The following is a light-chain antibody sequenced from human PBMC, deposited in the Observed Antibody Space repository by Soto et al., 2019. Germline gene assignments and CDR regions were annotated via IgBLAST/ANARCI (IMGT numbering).Light chain of an antibody. CDR3: SSYTSSSTLV. V-gene: IGLV1-40*01. CDR2: DNT. J-gene: IGLJ2*01. Sequence: QSVLTQPPSVSGAPGQRVTISCTGSSSNIGEGYNVHWYQQLPGAAPKLLIYDNTNRPSGVPDRFSGSKSGASASLAISGLQAEDEAHYYCSSYTSSSTLVFGGGTKVTVL. CDR1: SSNIGEGYN.